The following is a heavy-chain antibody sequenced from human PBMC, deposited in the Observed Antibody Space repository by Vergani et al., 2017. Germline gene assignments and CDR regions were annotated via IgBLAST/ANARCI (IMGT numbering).Heavy chain of an antibody. V-gene: IGHV1-69*12. CDR2: IIPIFGTA. J-gene: IGHJ6*03. CDR1: GGTLSSYA. D-gene: IGHD5-18*01. Sequence: QVQLVQSGAEVKKPGSSVKVSCKASGGTLSSYAISWVRQAPGQGLEWMGGIIPIFGTANYAQKFQGRVTITADESTSTAYMELSSLRSEDTAVYYCARDRGYSYGYTLYYYYMDVWGKGTTVTVSS. CDR3: ARDRGYSYGYTLYYYYMDV.